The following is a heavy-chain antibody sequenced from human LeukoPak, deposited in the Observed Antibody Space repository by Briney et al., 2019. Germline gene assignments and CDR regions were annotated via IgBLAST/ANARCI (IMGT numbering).Heavy chain of an antibody. D-gene: IGHD3-10*01. CDR3: ASATFGSTDAFDI. CDR1: GFTVSTNY. V-gene: IGHV3-53*04. J-gene: IGHJ3*02. Sequence: GGSWRLSCGASGFTVSTNYMSWVRKAPGKGLEWVSVIYSGGSTYYADSVKGRFTISRHNSKNTLYLHMNSLRAEDTAVYYCASATFGSTDAFDIWGQGTMVTVSS. CDR2: IYSGGST.